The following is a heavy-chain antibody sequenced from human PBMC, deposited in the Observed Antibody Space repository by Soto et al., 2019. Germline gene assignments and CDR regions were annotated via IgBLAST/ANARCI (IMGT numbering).Heavy chain of an antibody. J-gene: IGHJ4*02. CDR1: RGSISSGGYC. CDR3: TGEELGTKVDS. CDR2: IYGTGST. D-gene: IGHD5-12*01. V-gene: IGHV4-31*03. Sequence: QVQLQESGPGLVKPSQTLSLTCTVSRGSISSGGYCWSWIRQHPWEGLAWIGYIYGTGSTSCNPSLKSRVTISGYTSTNQFSLQLSSVTAEDTAVYYCTGEELGTKVDSWGQGTLVTVSS.